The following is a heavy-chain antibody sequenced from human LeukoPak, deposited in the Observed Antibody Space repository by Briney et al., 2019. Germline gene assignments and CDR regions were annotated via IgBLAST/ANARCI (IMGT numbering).Heavy chain of an antibody. Sequence: PSETLSLTCTVSGGSISSYYWSWIRQPPGKGLEWIGYIYYSGSTNYNPSLKSRVTISVDTSKNQFSLKLSSVTAADTAVYYCARSGMVVTAPLDYWGQGTLVTVSS. CDR1: GGSISSYY. J-gene: IGHJ4*02. V-gene: IGHV4-59*01. CDR2: IYYSGST. CDR3: ARSGMVVTAPLDY. D-gene: IGHD2-21*02.